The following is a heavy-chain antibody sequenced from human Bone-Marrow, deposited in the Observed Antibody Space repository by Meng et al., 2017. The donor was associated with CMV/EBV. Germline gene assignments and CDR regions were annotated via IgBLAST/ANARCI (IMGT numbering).Heavy chain of an antibody. D-gene: IGHD3-3*01. CDR2: INPSSGGT. J-gene: IGHJ4*02. CDR3: ARGGLYDFWSGYQAWYYFDY. Sequence: FTGYCMQWGRQAPGQGLEWMGWINPSSGGTNYAQKVQGRVTMTRDTSISTAYMELSRLRSDDTAVYYCARGGLYDFWSGYQAWYYFDYWGQGTLVTVSS. CDR1: FTGYC. V-gene: IGHV1-2*02.